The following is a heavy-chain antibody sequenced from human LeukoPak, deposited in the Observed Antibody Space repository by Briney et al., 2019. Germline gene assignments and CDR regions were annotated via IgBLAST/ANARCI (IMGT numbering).Heavy chain of an antibody. CDR2: IHYSGST. CDR3: ARSVSWGLLVRDDAFDI. D-gene: IGHD2-21*01. Sequence: SETLSLTSTVSGGSISSYHWIWIRHPPGKGLEWIGYIHYSGSTNYNPSLKSRVTTSVDTSKKQFSLKLRSVTAADTAVYYCARSVSWGLLVRDDAFDIWGQGTMVTVSS. V-gene: IGHV4-59*08. CDR1: GGSISSYH. J-gene: IGHJ3*02.